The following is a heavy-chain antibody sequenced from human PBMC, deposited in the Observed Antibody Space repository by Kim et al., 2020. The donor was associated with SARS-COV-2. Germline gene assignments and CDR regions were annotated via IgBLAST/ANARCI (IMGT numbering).Heavy chain of an antibody. D-gene: IGHD1-26*01. CDR2: IWYDGSNK. CDR3: ARDLEGGVGATSGGY. V-gene: IGHV3-33*01. CDR1: GFTFSSYG. Sequence: GGSLRLSCAASGFTFSSYGMHWVRQAPGKGLEWVAVIWYDGSNKYYADSVKGRFTISRDNSKNTLYLQMNSLRAEDTAVYYCARDLEGGVGATSGGYWGQGTLVTVSS. J-gene: IGHJ4*02.